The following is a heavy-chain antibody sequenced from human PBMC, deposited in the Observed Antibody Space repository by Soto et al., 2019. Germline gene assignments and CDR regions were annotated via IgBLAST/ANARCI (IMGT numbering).Heavy chain of an antibody. CDR3: ARGYDSSGYYFDY. D-gene: IGHD3-22*01. J-gene: IGHJ4*02. V-gene: IGHV4-31*03. CDR2: IYYSGST. CDR1: GGSISSGGYY. Sequence: SETLSLTCTVSGGSISSGGYYWSWIRQHPGKGLEWIGYIYYSGSTYYNPSLKSRVTISVDTSKNQFSLKLSSVTAADTAVYYCARGYDSSGYYFDYWGQGTLVT.